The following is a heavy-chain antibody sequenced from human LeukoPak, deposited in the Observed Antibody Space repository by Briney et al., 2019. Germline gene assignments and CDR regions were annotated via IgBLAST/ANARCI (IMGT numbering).Heavy chain of an antibody. Sequence: GGSLRFSCVASGFTFSSYGMHWVRQAPGKGLEWVAFISYDGSNKYYADSVKGRFTISRDNSKNTLYLQMNSLRAEDTAVYYCAKVLGSSAYSYYFDYWGQGTLVTVSS. D-gene: IGHD3-22*01. CDR2: ISYDGSNK. V-gene: IGHV3-30*18. CDR3: AKVLGSSAYSYYFDY. J-gene: IGHJ4*02. CDR1: GFTFSSYG.